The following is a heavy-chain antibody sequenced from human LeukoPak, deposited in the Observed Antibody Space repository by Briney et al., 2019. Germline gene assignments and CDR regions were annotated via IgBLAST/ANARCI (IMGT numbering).Heavy chain of an antibody. D-gene: IGHD2-8*01. CDR2: IYYSGST. CDR1: GGSISSGGYY. V-gene: IGHV4-31*03. Sequence: SETLSLTCTVSGGSISSGGYYWSWIRQHPGKGLEWIGYIYYSGSTYYNPSLKSRVTISVDTSKNQFSLKLSSVTAADTAVYYCAREYEYYFDYWGQGTLVTVSS. CDR3: AREYEYYFDY. J-gene: IGHJ4*02.